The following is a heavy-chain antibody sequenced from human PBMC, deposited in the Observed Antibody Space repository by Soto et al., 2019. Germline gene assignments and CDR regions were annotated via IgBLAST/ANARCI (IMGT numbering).Heavy chain of an antibody. Sequence: SETLSLTCAVYGGSFSGYYWSWIRQPSGKGLEWIGEIIHSGSTNYNPSLKSRVTISADTSKNQFSLKLNSVTAADTAVYYCARVWSYCSGGSCYSYYGMDVWGQGTTVTVSS. V-gene: IGHV4-34*12. CDR2: IIHSGST. CDR1: GGSFSGYY. J-gene: IGHJ6*02. D-gene: IGHD2-15*01. CDR3: ARVWSYCSGGSCYSYYGMDV.